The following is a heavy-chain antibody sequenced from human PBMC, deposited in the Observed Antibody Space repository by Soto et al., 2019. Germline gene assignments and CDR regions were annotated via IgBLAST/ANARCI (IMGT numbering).Heavy chain of an antibody. CDR3: ARDYYYGSGNYYRADYYHYGMDV. J-gene: IGHJ6*02. Sequence: LRLSCAASGFTVTSYYMSWVRQAPGKGLEWVSLIYTGGNTNYADSVKGRFTISRDNSKNTLYLQMNSLRAEDTAVYYCARDYYYGSGNYYRADYYHYGMDVWGQGTTVTVS. V-gene: IGHV3-53*01. CDR1: GFTVTSYY. CDR2: IYTGGNT. D-gene: IGHD3-10*01.